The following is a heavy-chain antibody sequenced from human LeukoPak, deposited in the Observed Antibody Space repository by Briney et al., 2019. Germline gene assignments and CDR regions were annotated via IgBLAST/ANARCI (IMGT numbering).Heavy chain of an antibody. D-gene: IGHD2-8*02. V-gene: IGHV4-4*02. Sequence: SETLSLTCTVSSGSLNNKWWSWVRQPPGKGLEWIGESDHRGNTKYIPSLKSRVTISVDRSKNQFYLKMTSMTADDTAIYYCARGDWWSFELWGQGILVTVSS. J-gene: IGHJ4*02. CDR3: ARGDWWSFEL. CDR1: SGSLNNKW. CDR2: SDHRGNT.